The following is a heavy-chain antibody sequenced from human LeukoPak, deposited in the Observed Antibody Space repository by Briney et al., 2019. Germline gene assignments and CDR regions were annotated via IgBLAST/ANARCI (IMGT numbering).Heavy chain of an antibody. J-gene: IGHJ4*02. CDR2: VYYSGGT. D-gene: IGHD3-22*01. Sequence: SQTLSLTCTVSGGSISGGNYYWSWIRQHPGKGLEWIGYVYYSGGTNYNPSLESRVTISVDTSENQFSLKLSSVTAAGKGVYLCARGLKNGYYDRSVHSYPFDYWGQGNLVNVSS. V-gene: IGHV4-31*03. CDR1: GGSISGGNYY. CDR3: ARGLKNGYYDRSVHSYPFDY.